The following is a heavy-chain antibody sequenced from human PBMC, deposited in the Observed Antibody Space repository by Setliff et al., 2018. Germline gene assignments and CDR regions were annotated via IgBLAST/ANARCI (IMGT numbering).Heavy chain of an antibody. V-gene: IGHV1-2*04. CDR1: GYTFTSYG. CDR3: ARGRDFWSGYSDNLNWFDP. J-gene: IGHJ5*02. CDR2: INPNSGGT. D-gene: IGHD3-3*01. Sequence: ASVKVSCKASGYTFTSYGISWVRQAPGQGLEWMGWINPNSGGTNYAQKFQGWVTMTRDTSISTAYMELSRLRSDDTAVYYCARGRDFWSGYSDNLNWFDPWGQGTLVTVSS.